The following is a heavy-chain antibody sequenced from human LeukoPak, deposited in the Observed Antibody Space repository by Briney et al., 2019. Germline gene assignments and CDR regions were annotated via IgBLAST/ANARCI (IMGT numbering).Heavy chain of an antibody. CDR1: GYTFTGYY. V-gene: IGHV1-2*02. D-gene: IGHD3-22*01. J-gene: IGHJ4*02. CDR3: ARHYSYDTSAYPYYFDY. Sequence: ASVKVSCKASGYTFTGYYMHWVRQAPGQGLEWMGWINPNSGGTNYAQKFQSRVTMTTDTSTSTAYMELRSLRSDDTAVYYCARHYSYDTSAYPYYFDYWGQGTLVTVSS. CDR2: INPNSGGT.